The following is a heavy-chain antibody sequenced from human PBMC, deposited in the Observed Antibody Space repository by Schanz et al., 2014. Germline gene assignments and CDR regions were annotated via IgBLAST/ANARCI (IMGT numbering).Heavy chain of an antibody. J-gene: IGHJ4*02. V-gene: IGHV4-39*07. D-gene: IGHD3-10*01. CDR1: GASISGSSDY. CDR2: IYYTGTT. CDR3: AREWSSFDY. Sequence: QLQLQESGPGLVKPSETLSLTCTVSGASISGSSDYWGWIRQSPGKGLEWIGNIYYTGTTYYNPSLKSRVSISVDTSKNQFSLNLNSVTAADTAVYYCAREWSSFDYWGQGTLVTVSS.